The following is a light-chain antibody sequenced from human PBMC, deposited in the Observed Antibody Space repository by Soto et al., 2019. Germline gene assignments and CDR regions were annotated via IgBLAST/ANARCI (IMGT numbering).Light chain of an antibody. CDR1: QSVSSN. V-gene: IGKV3D-15*01. CDR2: GTS. Sequence: EVVMTQSPATLSVFPGDRATLSCRASQSVSSNLAWYQQKPGQAPRLLIYGTSSRAAGIPARFSGSGSGTDFTLTISSLQSEDFAVYYCQQYSTWPPGTFGQGTKVEIK. J-gene: IGKJ1*01. CDR3: QQYSTWPPGT.